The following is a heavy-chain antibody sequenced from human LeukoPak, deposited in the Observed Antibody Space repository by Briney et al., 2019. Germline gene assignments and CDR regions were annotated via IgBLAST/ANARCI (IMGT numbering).Heavy chain of an antibody. D-gene: IGHD3-10*01. V-gene: IGHV3-21*01. Sequence: GGSLSLSCAAAGFTFSSYRMNWVRQATGKGLEWVSSISSSSSYIYYADSVKGRFTISRDSAKNSLYLQMNSLRAEDTAVYYCARDGSSGYWGQGTLVTVSS. J-gene: IGHJ4*02. CDR2: ISSSSSYI. CDR1: GFTFSSYR. CDR3: ARDGSSGY.